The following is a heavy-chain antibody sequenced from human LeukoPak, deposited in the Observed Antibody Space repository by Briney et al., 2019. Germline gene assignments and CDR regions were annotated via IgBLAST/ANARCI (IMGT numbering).Heavy chain of an antibody. CDR2: VSANGVST. CDR1: GFTFGNYP. D-gene: IGHD3-10*01. J-gene: IGHJ4*02. Sequence: GGSLRLSCAASGFTFGNYPFSWVRQAPGKGLGWVSVVSANGVSTLYANSVKGRFTISRDNFVNTLYLQMSSLRAEDTAVYYCAKDRGYTTGRDFDFWGQGALVTVSS. V-gene: IGHV3-23*01. CDR3: AKDRGYTTGRDFDF.